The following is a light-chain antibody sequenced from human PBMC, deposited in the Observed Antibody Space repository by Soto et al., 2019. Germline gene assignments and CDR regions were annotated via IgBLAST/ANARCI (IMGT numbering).Light chain of an antibody. CDR2: GAS. CDR3: QQYNNWPGT. Sequence: EIVMTQSPATLSVSPGERATLSCRASQSVSSNLAWYQQKPGQGPRLLIYGASTRATGIPARFSGIGSGTEFTLTISSLQSEDFAVYYCQQYNNWPGTFGQGTKVEIK. J-gene: IGKJ1*01. V-gene: IGKV3-15*01. CDR1: QSVSSN.